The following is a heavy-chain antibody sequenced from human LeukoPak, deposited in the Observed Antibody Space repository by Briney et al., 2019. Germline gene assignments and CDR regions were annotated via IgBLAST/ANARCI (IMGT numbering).Heavy chain of an antibody. CDR2: IYYSGST. CDR3: ASLVYYYYYMDV. J-gene: IGHJ6*03. CDR1: GGSISSSSYY. V-gene: IGHV4-39*01. Sequence: SETLSLTCTVSGGSISSSSYYWGWIRQPPGKGLEWIGSIYYSGSTYYNPSLKSRVTISVDTSKNQLSLKLSSVSAADTAVYYCASLVYYYYYMDVWGKGTTVTISS. D-gene: IGHD2-8*02.